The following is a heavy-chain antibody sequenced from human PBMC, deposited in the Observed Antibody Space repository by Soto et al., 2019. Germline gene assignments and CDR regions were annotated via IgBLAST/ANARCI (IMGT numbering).Heavy chain of an antibody. CDR3: ARDGAVPYGMDV. V-gene: IGHV4-31*11. Sequence: QVQLQESGPGLVKPSQTLSLTCAVSGDSISSGGHYWSWVRQHPGKGLEWIGYIYNNGPTYFNPPLKSRGTLSVDTSKNEFPLKVTSVTAADTAVYYCARDGAVPYGMDVWGHGTAVTVSS. CDR1: GDSISSGGHY. J-gene: IGHJ6*02. CDR2: IYNNGPT. D-gene: IGHD3-16*01.